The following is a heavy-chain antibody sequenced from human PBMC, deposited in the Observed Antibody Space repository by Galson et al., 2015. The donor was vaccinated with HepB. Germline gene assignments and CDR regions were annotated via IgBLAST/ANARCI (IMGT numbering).Heavy chain of an antibody. J-gene: IGHJ5*02. CDR2: INHSGST. Sequence: ATLSLTCAVYGGSFSGYYWSWIRQPPGKGLEWIGEINHSGSTNYNPSLKSRVTISVDTSKNQFSLKLSSVTAADTAVYYCARGLVPLPYDYIWGSYRFNWFDPWGQGTLVTVSS. D-gene: IGHD3-16*02. CDR1: GGSFSGYY. V-gene: IGHV4-34*01. CDR3: ARGLVPLPYDYIWGSYRFNWFDP.